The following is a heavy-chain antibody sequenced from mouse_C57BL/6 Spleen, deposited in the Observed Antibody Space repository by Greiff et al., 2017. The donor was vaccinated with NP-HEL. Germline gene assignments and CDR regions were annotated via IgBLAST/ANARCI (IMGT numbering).Heavy chain of an antibody. CDR3: ARDDYIDY. CDR2: ISDGGSYT. V-gene: IGHV5-4*01. J-gene: IGHJ2*01. Sequence: EVKLQESGGGLVKPGGSLKLSCAASGFTFSSYAMSWVRQTPEKRLEWVATISDGGSYTYYPDNVKGRFTISRDNAKNNLYLQMSHLKSEDTAMYYCARDDYIDYWGQGTTLTVSS. CDR1: GFTFSSYA.